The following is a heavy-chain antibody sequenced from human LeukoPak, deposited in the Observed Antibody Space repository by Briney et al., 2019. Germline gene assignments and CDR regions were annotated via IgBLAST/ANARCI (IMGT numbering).Heavy chain of an antibody. J-gene: IGHJ4*02. Sequence: ASVKVSCKASGYTFTSYGISWVRQAPGQGLEWMGWISAYNGNTNYAQKFQGRVTITTDESTSTAYMELSSLRSEDTAVYYCARAVYYYDSSGYYYGFDYWGQGTLVTVSS. CDR3: ARAVYYYDSSGYYYGFDY. V-gene: IGHV1-18*01. CDR1: GYTFTSYG. CDR2: ISAYNGNT. D-gene: IGHD3-22*01.